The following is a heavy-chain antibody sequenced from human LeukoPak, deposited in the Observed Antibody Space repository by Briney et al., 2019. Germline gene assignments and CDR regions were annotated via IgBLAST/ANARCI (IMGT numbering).Heavy chain of an antibody. D-gene: IGHD3-10*01. CDR3: ARDYRRFGPDY. CDR1: GYTFNSYG. Sequence: ASVKVSCKTSGYTFNSYGISWLRQAPGQGLEWMGWISADNTDTKSAQNLQGRVTMSTDTSTSTAYMELGNLRSDDTAVYYCARDYRRFGPDYWGQGTLVTVSS. V-gene: IGHV1-18*01. J-gene: IGHJ4*02. CDR2: ISADNTDT.